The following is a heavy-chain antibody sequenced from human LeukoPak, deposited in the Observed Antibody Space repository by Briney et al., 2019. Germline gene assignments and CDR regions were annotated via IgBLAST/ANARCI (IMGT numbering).Heavy chain of an antibody. Sequence: GGSLRLSCAASGFTFSSYSMNWVRQAPGKGLEWVSSISSSSSYIYYADSVKGRFTISRDNAKNSLYLQMNSLRAEDTAVYYCAKDRGSGSYYGSDYWGQGTLVTVSS. D-gene: IGHD3-10*01. J-gene: IGHJ4*02. CDR2: ISSSSSYI. CDR1: GFTFSSYS. V-gene: IGHV3-21*01. CDR3: AKDRGSGSYYGSDY.